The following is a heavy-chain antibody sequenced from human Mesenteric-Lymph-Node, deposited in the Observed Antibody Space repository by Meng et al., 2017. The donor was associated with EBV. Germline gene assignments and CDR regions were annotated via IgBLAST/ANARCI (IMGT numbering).Heavy chain of an antibody. Sequence: GRLGQRGAEGKKPGSSVKVSCKASGGTFSSYAISWVRQAPGQGFEWMGGIIPIFGTANYAQKFQGRVTITADESTSTAYMELSSLRSEDTAVYYCARGSDYYGSGSYYNWFDPWGQGTLVTVSS. CDR3: ARGSDYYGSGSYYNWFDP. CDR1: GGTFSSYA. J-gene: IGHJ5*02. D-gene: IGHD3-10*01. CDR2: IIPIFGTA. V-gene: IGHV1-69*01.